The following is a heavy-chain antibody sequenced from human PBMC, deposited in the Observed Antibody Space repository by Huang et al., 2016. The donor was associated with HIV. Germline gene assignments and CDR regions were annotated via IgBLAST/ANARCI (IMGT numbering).Heavy chain of an antibody. J-gene: IGHJ4*02. D-gene: IGHD6-13*01. CDR1: GASINSRSYY. V-gene: IGHV4-39*01. CDR2: MYYSGST. CDR3: ARHAGSSRRYYFDY. Sequence: QVQLQESGPGLVKPSETLSLTCIVSGASINSRSYYWGWIRPPPGRGLEWLGSMYYSGSTYYNPALKSRVTRSVDTSKNEFSLKLRSVTAADMAVYYCARHAGSSRRYYFDYWGRGTLVTVSS.